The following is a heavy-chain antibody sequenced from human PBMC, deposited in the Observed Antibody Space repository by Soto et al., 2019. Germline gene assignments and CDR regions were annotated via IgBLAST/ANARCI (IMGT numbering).Heavy chain of an antibody. V-gene: IGHV3-15*01. CDR1: GLTFSSAR. CDR3: TPPPPRGTDY. J-gene: IGHJ4*02. CDR2: IKSKTDGGTI. D-gene: IGHD5-12*01. Sequence: EVQLVESGGGLVKPGESLRLSCAASGLTFSSARMNWVRQAPGKGLEWVGQIKSKTDGGTIFYPAPVKGRFIISRDDSTNTLYLQMNRLKTEDTALYYCTPPPPRGTDYWGQGTLVTVSS.